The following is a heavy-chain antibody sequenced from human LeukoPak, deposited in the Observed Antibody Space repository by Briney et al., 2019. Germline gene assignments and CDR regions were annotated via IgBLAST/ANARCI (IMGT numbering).Heavy chain of an antibody. CDR2: IDPNSGGT. D-gene: IGHD6-19*01. V-gene: IGHV1-2*02. Sequence: ASVKVSCKASGYTFTAYYIHWVRQAPGQGLEWMGWIDPNSGGTNFAQKFQGRVTMTRDTSITTAYVELSSLKSDDTAVYYCALSRGSGWYGYWGQGTLVTVSS. CDR3: ALSRGSGWYGY. J-gene: IGHJ4*02. CDR1: GYTFTAYY.